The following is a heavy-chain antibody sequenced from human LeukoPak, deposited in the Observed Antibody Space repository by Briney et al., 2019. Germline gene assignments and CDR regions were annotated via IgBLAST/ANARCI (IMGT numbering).Heavy chain of an antibody. V-gene: IGHV3-74*01. D-gene: IGHD1-26*01. CDR2: INPAGNYG. CDR1: GFTFSNYW. J-gene: IGHJ5*01. Sequence: TGGSLRLSCAASGFTFSNYWIHWVRQAPGKGLVWVSRINPAGNYGNYADSVKGRFTISRDNAKNTVYLQMNSLRAEDTALFYCVRDWDHFDFDSWGQGTLVTVSS. CDR3: VRDWDHFDFDS.